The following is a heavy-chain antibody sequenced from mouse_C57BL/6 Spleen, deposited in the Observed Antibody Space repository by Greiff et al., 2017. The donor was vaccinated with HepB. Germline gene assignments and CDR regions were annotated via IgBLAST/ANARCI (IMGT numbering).Heavy chain of an antibody. J-gene: IGHJ4*01. CDR1: GYSFTGYY. CDR3: ARWYYGSSYGGYYAMDY. V-gene: IGHV1-42*01. CDR2: INPSTGGT. D-gene: IGHD1-1*01. Sequence: EVKLQESGPELVKPGASVKISCKASGYSFTGYYMNWVKQSPEKSLEWIGEINPSTGGTTYNQKFKAKATLTVDKSSSTAYMQLKSLTSEDSAVYYCARWYYGSSYGGYYAMDYWGQGTSVTVSS.